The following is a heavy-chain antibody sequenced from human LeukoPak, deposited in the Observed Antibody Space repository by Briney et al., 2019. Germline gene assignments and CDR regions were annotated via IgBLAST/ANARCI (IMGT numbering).Heavy chain of an antibody. CDR3: ATLTTVVLDPFDI. V-gene: IGHV3-21*01. J-gene: IGHJ3*02. D-gene: IGHD4-23*01. CDR1: GFTFRSHS. Sequence: PGGSLRLSCAASGFTFRSHSMNWVRQAPGKGLEWVSSISSSSGSIYYADSVKGRFTISRDNAKNSLYLQMNSLRAEDTAVYYCATLTTVVLDPFDIWGQGTMVTVSS. CDR2: ISSSSGSI.